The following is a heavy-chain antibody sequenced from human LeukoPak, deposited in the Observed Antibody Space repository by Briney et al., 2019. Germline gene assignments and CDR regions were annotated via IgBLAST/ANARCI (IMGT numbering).Heavy chain of an antibody. D-gene: IGHD3-16*01. Sequence: ASVKFSCKASGGTFSSYAISWVRQAPGQGLEWMGWINPNSGDTNYAQKFQGRVTMTRDTSISTAYMELSRLRSDDTAVYYCARVRYRLAETYIDYWGQGTLVTVSS. CDR3: ARVRYRLAETYIDY. V-gene: IGHV1-2*02. J-gene: IGHJ4*02. CDR2: INPNSGDT. CDR1: GGTFSSYA.